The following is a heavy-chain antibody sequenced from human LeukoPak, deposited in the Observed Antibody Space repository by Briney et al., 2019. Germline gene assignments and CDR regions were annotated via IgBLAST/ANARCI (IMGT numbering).Heavy chain of an antibody. Sequence: GGSLRLSCAASGFTFSSYGMHWVRQAPGKGLEWVAVIWYDGSNKYYADSVKGRFTISRDNSKNTLYLQMNSLRAEDTAVYYCAGDGSYYYDSSGYFDYWGQGTLVTVSS. CDR2: IWYDGSNK. J-gene: IGHJ4*02. D-gene: IGHD3-22*01. CDR3: AGDGSYYYDSSGYFDY. CDR1: GFTFSSYG. V-gene: IGHV3-33*01.